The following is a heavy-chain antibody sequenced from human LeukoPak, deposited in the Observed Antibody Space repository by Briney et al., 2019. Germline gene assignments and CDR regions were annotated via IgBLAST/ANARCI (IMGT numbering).Heavy chain of an antibody. J-gene: IGHJ4*02. CDR1: GFTFSNYA. CDR2: ISASGTST. Sequence: PGGPLRLSCAASGFTFSNYALSWVRQAPGEGLEWVSAISASGTSTYYADSVKGRFTISKDNSKNTLYLQMNSLRADDTAVYYCAKDRTVFRGITYYFDYWGQGTLVTVSS. CDR3: AKDRTVFRGITYYFDY. V-gene: IGHV3-23*01. D-gene: IGHD3-10*01.